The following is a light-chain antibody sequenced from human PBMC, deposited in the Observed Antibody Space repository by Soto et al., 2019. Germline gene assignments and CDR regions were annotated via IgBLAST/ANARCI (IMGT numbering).Light chain of an antibody. V-gene: IGKV3-15*01. CDR1: QSVSSN. CDR3: QQYETFSGT. J-gene: IGKJ1*01. Sequence: EIVMTQSPATLSVSLGERATLSCRASQSVSSNLAWYQQKPGQAPRLLIYGASTRATGIPARFSGSGSGTEFTLTISSPQSEDFAVYYCQQYETFSGTFGPGTKVEI. CDR2: GAS.